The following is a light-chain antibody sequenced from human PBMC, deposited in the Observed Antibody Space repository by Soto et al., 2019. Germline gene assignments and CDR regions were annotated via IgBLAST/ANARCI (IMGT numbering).Light chain of an antibody. J-gene: IGLJ2*01. CDR1: SSDVGGYNY. V-gene: IGLV2-14*03. Sequence: QSALTQPASVSGSPGQSVTISCTGTSSDVGGYNYVSWYQQHPGKAPKLMILDVTIRPSGVSNRFSGSKSGNTASLTISGLQAEDEADYYCSSYTSSINVVFGGGTKLTVL. CDR3: SSYTSSINVV. CDR2: DVT.